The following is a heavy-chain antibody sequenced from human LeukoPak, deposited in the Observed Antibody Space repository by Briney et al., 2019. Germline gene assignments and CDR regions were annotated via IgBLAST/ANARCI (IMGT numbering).Heavy chain of an antibody. CDR2: ISSSSSYI. Sequence: PGGSLRLSCAASGFTFSSYSMNWVRQAPGKGLEWVSSISSSSSYIYYADSVKGRFTISRDNAKNSLYLQMNSLRAEDTAVYYCARDLGLFNYYYYYGMDVWGQGTTVTVSS. CDR1: GFTFSSYS. D-gene: IGHD3-3*01. V-gene: IGHV3-21*01. CDR3: ARDLGLFNYYYYYGMDV. J-gene: IGHJ6*02.